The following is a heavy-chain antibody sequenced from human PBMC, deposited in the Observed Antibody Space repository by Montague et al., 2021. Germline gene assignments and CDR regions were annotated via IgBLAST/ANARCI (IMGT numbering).Heavy chain of an antibody. CDR1: GGSISSINW. CDR3: ARERDRYYYMDI. Sequence: SETLSLTCAVSGGSISSINWWSWVRQPPGKGLEWVGEILHTGGTNYNPSLKSRVTISVDKSKNQFSLKLSSVTAADTAAYYCARERDRYYYMDIWGKGTTITVSS. V-gene: IGHV4-4*02. CDR2: ILHTGGT. J-gene: IGHJ6*03.